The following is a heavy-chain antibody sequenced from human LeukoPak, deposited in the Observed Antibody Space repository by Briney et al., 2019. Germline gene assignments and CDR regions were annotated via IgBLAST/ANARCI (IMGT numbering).Heavy chain of an antibody. D-gene: IGHD3-3*01. CDR2: IYSGGST. CDR3: ARDRSYYDFWSGYSPPYGMDV. J-gene: IGHJ6*02. Sequence: AGGSLRLSCAASGFTVSSNYMSWVRQAPGKGLEWVSVIYSGGSTYYADSVKGRFTISRDNSKNTPYLQMNSLRAEDTAVYYCARDRSYYDFWSGYSPPYGMDVWGQGTTVTVSS. V-gene: IGHV3-66*01. CDR1: GFTVSSNY.